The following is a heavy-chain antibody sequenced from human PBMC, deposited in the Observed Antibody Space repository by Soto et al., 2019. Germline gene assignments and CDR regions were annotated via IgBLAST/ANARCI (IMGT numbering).Heavy chain of an antibody. J-gene: IGHJ6*02. CDR2: IYPGDSDT. V-gene: IGHV5-51*01. CDR3: ARLPVPEYYYYGMDV. CDR1: GYSFTSYW. D-gene: IGHD6-6*01. Sequence: GESLKISCKGSGYSFTSYWIGWVRQMPGKGLEWMGIIYPGDSDTRYSPSFQGQVTISADKSISTAYLQWSSLKASDTAMYYCARLPVPEYYYYGMDVWGQGTTVTVSS.